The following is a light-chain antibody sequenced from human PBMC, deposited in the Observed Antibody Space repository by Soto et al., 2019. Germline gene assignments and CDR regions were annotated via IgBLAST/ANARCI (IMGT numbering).Light chain of an antibody. V-gene: IGKV2-24*01. J-gene: IGKJ2*01. CDR2: MIS. CDR1: QSLVHRDGNTY. Sequence: EIVMTQTPLSSRVTLGQPASISCRSSQSLVHRDGNTYLSWLHQRPGQPPRLLIYMISDRFSGVPDRFSGSGAGTDFTLKISRVEAEDVGFYYCMQATQPYTFGQGTKLEIE. CDR3: MQATQPYT.